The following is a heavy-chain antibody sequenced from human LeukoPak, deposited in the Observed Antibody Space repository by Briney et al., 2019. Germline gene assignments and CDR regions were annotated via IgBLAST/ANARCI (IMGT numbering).Heavy chain of an antibody. CDR3: ERDLCPRARIGNPST. D-gene: IGHD1-1*01. J-gene: IGHJ5*02. V-gene: IGHV4-30-2*01. Sequence: RQPPGKGLEWIGHIYQSGSIYYKPSLKSRVNISVDRSKNRFSLKLRSVNAADTAGYDCERDLCPRARIGNPSTWGQGALVTVSS. CDR2: IYQSGSI.